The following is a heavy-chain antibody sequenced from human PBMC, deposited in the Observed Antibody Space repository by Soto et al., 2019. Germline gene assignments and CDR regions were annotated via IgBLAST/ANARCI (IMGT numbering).Heavy chain of an antibody. CDR3: ARGGHDSSADALDF. Sequence: QVQLVQSGAEVKKPGASVKVSCKASSDTFTSVGIIWVRQAPGQGLEWMGWISAYNGNTNYAQRVQGRVTMSTDTSTSTAYMELRSLRSDDTAVYYCARGGHDSSADALDFWGQGTMVTVSS. J-gene: IGHJ3*01. D-gene: IGHD3-22*01. CDR2: ISAYNGNT. V-gene: IGHV1-18*01. CDR1: SDTFTSVG.